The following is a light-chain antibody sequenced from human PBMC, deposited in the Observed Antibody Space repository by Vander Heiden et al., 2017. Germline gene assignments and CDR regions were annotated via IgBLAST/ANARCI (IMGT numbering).Light chain of an antibody. J-gene: IGLJ3*02. Sequence: SYLPTQPPSVSVAPRKAATITGRGNKMGSKSLNWYRQKPGQAPVLVVYDNSDRPSGIPERFSGSNSGNTATLTITRVEAGDEADYYCQVWDSSSYHWVFGGGTKLTVL. CDR1: KMGSKS. CDR3: QVWDSSSYHWV. V-gene: IGLV3-21*03. CDR2: DNS.